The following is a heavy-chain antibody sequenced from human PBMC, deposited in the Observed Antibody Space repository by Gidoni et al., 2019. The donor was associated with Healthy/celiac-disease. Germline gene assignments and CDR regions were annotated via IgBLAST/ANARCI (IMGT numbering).Heavy chain of an antibody. Sequence: SSYAISWVRQAPGQGLEWMGRIIPILGIANYAQKFQSRVTITADKSTSTAYMELSSLRSEDTAVYYCARSVGSSSGDYWGQGTLVTVSS. CDR1: SSYA. D-gene: IGHD6-13*01. CDR2: IIPILGIA. J-gene: IGHJ4*02. CDR3: ARSVGSSSGDY. V-gene: IGHV1-69*04.